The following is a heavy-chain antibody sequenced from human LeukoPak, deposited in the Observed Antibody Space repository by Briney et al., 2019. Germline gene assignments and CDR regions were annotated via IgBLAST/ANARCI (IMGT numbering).Heavy chain of an antibody. Sequence: GGSLRLSCAASGFTFSSYAMHWVRQAPGKGLEWVAVISYDGSNKYYADSVKGRFTISRDNSKNTLYLQMNSLRAEDTAVYYCARGSGIQLWFRGDYWGQGTLVTVSS. CDR1: GFTFSSYA. CDR3: ARGSGIQLWFRGDY. D-gene: IGHD5-18*01. J-gene: IGHJ4*02. V-gene: IGHV3-30*04. CDR2: ISYDGSNK.